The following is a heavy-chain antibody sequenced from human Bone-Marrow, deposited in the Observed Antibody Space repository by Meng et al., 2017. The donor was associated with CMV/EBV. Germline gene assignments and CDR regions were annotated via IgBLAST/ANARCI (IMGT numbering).Heavy chain of an antibody. CDR3: ARAAPFSGSYWVDY. CDR1: GGSISSYY. V-gene: IGHV4-59*08. Sequence: SETLSLTCTVSGGSISSYYWSWIRQPPGKGLEWIGYIYYSGSTNYNPSLKSRVTISVDTSKNQFSLKLSSVTAADTAVYYCARAAPFSGSYWVDYWGQGALVTGSS. J-gene: IGHJ4*02. CDR2: IYYSGST. D-gene: IGHD1-26*01.